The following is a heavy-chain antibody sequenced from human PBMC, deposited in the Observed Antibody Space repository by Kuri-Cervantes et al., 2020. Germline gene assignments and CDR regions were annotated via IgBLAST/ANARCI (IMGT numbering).Heavy chain of an antibody. CDR1: GFIFSDYY. V-gene: IGHV3-11*04. CDR3: ASGDNLRLYCSSTSCYGAEYFQH. D-gene: IGHD2-2*01. CDR2: ITSSGNTI. J-gene: IGHJ1*01. Sequence: GESLKISCAASGFIFSDYYMSWIRQAPGKGLEWVSYITSSGNTIYYADSMKGRFTISRDNAKKLLYLQMNSLRAEDTAVYYCASGDNLRLYCSSTSCYGAEYFQHWGQGTLVTVSS.